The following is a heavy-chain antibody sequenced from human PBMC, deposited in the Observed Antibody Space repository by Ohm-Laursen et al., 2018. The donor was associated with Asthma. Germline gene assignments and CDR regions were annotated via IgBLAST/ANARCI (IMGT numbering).Heavy chain of an antibody. CDR1: GYTFTSYA. D-gene: IGHD6-19*01. J-gene: IGHJ4*02. Sequence: SVKVSCNTSGYTFTSYAMNWVRQAPGQGLEWMGWINTNTGNPTYAQGFTGRFVFSLDTSVSTAYLQISSLKAEDTAVYYCARVKAPWQWLTDYWGQGTLVTVSS. CDR3: ARVKAPWQWLTDY. CDR2: INTNTGNP. V-gene: IGHV7-4-1*02.